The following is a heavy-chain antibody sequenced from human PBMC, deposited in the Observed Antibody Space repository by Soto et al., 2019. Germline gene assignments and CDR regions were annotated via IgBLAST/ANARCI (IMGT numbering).Heavy chain of an antibody. V-gene: IGHV1-69*06. CDR1: GGTFSSYA. Sequence: QVQLVQSGAEVKKPGSSVKVSCKASGGTFSSYAISWVRQANGQGLEWMGGIIPIFGTANYAQKFQGRVTITADKSTSTAYMELSSLRSEDTAVYYCASTTSRLAARRYYYCMAVWCQGTTVTVSS. D-gene: IGHD6-6*01. CDR2: IIPIFGTA. J-gene: IGHJ6*02. CDR3: ASTTSRLAARRYYYCMAV.